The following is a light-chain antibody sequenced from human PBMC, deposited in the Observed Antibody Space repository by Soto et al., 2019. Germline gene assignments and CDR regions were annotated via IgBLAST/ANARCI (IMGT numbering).Light chain of an antibody. V-gene: IGKV1-5*03. CDR3: HQYNSSPYG. J-gene: IGKJ1*01. Sequence: DIQMTQSPSTLSASVGDRVTITCRASQSISSWLAWYQQKPGKAPKLLIYKASSLESGVPSRFSGSGSGTEFTLTITSLQPDDFATYYCHQYNSSPYGFGQPTKVHIK. CDR2: KAS. CDR1: QSISSW.